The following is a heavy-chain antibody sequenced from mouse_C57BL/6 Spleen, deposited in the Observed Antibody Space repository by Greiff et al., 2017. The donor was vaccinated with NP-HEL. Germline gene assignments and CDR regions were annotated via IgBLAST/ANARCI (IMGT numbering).Heavy chain of an antibody. D-gene: IGHD2-12*01. J-gene: IGHJ4*01. CDR1: GFSFNTYA. Sequence: EVKLVESGGGLVQPKGSLKLSCAASGFSFNTYAMNWVRQAPGKGLEWVARIRSKSNNYATYYADSVKDRFTISRDDSESMLYLQMNNLKTEDTAMYYCVSPSLTSYAMDYWGQGTSVTVSS. V-gene: IGHV10-1*01. CDR2: IRSKSNNYAT. CDR3: VSPSLTSYAMDY.